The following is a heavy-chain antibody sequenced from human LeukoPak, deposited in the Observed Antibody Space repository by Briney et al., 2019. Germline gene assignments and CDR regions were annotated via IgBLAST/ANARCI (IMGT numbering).Heavy chain of an antibody. CDR2: INPNSGGT. J-gene: IGHJ5*02. V-gene: IGHV1-2*06. CDR3: ARTDSNVDTAMDT. Sequence: GASVKVSCKASGYTFTGYYMHWVRQAPGQGLERMGRINPNSGGTNYAQKFQGRVTITADESTSTAYMELSSLRSEDTAVYYCARTDSNVDTAMDTWGQGTLVTVSS. CDR1: GYTFTGYY. D-gene: IGHD5-18*01.